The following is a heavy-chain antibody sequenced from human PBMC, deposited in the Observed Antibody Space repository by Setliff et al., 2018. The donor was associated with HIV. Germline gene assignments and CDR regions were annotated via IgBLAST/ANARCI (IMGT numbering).Heavy chain of an antibody. CDR3: ARALRGSGEDS. CDR1: GFSFRSYA. CDR2: ITGSGGTI. V-gene: IGHV3-23*01. Sequence: GGSLRLSCVASGFSFRSYAMTWVRQAPGKGLEWVSVITGSGGTIYQTDSVRGRFTVSRDNSKNTLYLQMNSLRVEDTAVYYCARALRGSGEDSWGQGTLVTVSS. J-gene: IGHJ5*01. D-gene: IGHD3-10*01.